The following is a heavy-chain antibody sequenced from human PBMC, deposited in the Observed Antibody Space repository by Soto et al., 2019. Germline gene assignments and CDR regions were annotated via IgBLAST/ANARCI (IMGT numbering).Heavy chain of an antibody. J-gene: IGHJ5*02. CDR1: GGSISSSSYY. V-gene: IGHV4-39*01. CDR3: VVLRFLEWLFPDRRWFDP. D-gene: IGHD3-3*01. Sequence: QLQLQESGPGLVKPSETLSLTCTVSGGSISSSSYYWGWIRQPPGKGLEWIGSIYYSGSTYYNPSLKSLVTISLDTSKNQFSIKLSSVTATDTAVYYCVVLRFLEWLFPDRRWFDPWGQGTLVTVSS. CDR2: IYYSGST.